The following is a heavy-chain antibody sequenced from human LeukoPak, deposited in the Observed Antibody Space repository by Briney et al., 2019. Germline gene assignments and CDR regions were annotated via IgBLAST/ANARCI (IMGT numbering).Heavy chain of an antibody. CDR1: DDSISDYY. J-gene: IGHJ4*02. CDR3: TRGAGWLIDY. D-gene: IGHD3-16*01. CDR2: FHNSGTS. Sequence: SETLSLTCTVSDDSISDYYRGWIRQPPGKGLEWLGYFHNSGTSTYNPSLKSRVTISADTSKNQFSLKLNSLTTADTAVYYCTRGAGWLIDYWGQGSLVTVSS. V-gene: IGHV4-59*01.